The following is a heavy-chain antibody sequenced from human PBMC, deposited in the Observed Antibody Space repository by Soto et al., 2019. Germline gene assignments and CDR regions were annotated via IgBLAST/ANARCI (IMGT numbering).Heavy chain of an antibody. D-gene: IGHD3-22*01. CDR3: ATEYYYDSSGYYSTMGIFDY. CDR1: GYTLTELS. V-gene: IGHV1-24*01. CDR2: FDPEDGET. Sequence: ASVKVSCKVSGYTLTELSMHWVRQAPGKGLEWMGGFDPEDGETIYAQKFQGRVTMTEDTSTDTAYMELSSLRSEDTAVYYCATEYYYDSSGYYSTMGIFDYWGQGTLVTVSS. J-gene: IGHJ4*02.